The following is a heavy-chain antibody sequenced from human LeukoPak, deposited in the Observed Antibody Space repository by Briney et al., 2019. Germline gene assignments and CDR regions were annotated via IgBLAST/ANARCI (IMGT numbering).Heavy chain of an antibody. Sequence: GGSLRLSCAASGFTVSSNYMSWVRQAPGKGLEWVSVIYSGGSTYYADSVKGRFTISRDNSKNTLYLQMNSLRAEDTAVYYCAKSGKVVPAATLDYWGQGTLVTVSS. J-gene: IGHJ4*02. D-gene: IGHD2-2*01. CDR1: GFTVSSNY. CDR3: AKSGKVVPAATLDY. V-gene: IGHV3-66*01. CDR2: IYSGGST.